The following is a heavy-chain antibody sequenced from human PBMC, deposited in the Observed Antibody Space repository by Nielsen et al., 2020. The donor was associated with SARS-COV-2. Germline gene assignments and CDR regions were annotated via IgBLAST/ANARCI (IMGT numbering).Heavy chain of an antibody. CDR1: GFTFSSYA. V-gene: IGHV3-23*01. CDR2: IVGSGDTT. D-gene: IGHD1-14*01. Sequence: GESLKISCAASGFTFSSYAMSWVRQAPGKGLEWVSAIVGSGDTTYYTDSVKGRFTISRDNSKNTVFLQMHSLRAEDTAVYFCARGSDRTNHFDYWGQGTLVTVSS. J-gene: IGHJ4*02. CDR3: ARGSDRTNHFDY.